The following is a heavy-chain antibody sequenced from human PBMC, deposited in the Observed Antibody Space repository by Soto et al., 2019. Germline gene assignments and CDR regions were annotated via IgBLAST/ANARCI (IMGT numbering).Heavy chain of an antibody. CDR2: IYHSGST. D-gene: IGHD3-22*01. J-gene: IGHJ3*01. Sequence: QVQLQESGPGLVKPSGTLSLTCAVSGGSISSSNWWSWVRQPPGKGLEWIGEIYHSGSTNFNPSLKIRVTISVEQSKTQFSLKLSSVTAAVTAVYYGVGSGYSRDAFVFLCQGTMVTVSS. V-gene: IGHV4-4*02. CDR1: GGSISSSNW. CDR3: VGSGYSRDAFVF.